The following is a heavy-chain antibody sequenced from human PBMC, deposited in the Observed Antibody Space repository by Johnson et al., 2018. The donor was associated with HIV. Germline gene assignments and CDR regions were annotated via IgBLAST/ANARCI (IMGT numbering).Heavy chain of an antibody. CDR3: ARARIGVRPAGVFDM. Sequence: EQLVESGGGVVQPGRSLRLSCAASGFPFSSYAMHWVRQAPGRGLEWVALISFDGNTRFFGDSMKGRCTISRDNSNNTLYLQINSLRAEDAALYYCARARIGVRPAGVFDMWGQGTRVTVSS. J-gene: IGHJ3*02. CDR1: GFPFSSYA. D-gene: IGHD3-3*01. CDR2: ISFDGNTR. V-gene: IGHV3-30-3*01.